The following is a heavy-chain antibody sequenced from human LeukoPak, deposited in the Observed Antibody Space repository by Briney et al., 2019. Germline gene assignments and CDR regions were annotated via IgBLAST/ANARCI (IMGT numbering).Heavy chain of an antibody. J-gene: IGHJ4*02. CDR3: ARDFYDSSAYQYYFDY. D-gene: IGHD3-22*01. CDR2: IYTSGST. Sequence: PSETLSLTCTVSGGSISSGSYYWSWIRQPAGKGLEWIGRIYTSGSTNYNPSLKSRVTISVDTSKNQFSLKLSSVTAADTAVYYCARDFYDSSAYQYYFDYWGQGTPVTVSS. V-gene: IGHV4-61*02. CDR1: GGSISSGSYY.